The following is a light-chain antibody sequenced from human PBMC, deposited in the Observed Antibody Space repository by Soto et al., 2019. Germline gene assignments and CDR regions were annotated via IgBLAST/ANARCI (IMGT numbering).Light chain of an antibody. CDR1: QNVSNW. V-gene: IGKV1-5*03. CDR3: QQYSKEST. J-gene: IGKJ2*01. CDR2: KAS. Sequence: DVEMTQSPSTLPTSIGDRVTINCRASQNVSNWLAWYQQKPGKAPKLLIYKASRLESGVPSRFSAGGSGTVFTRTINSLQSDDFASYFCQQYSKESTFGQGTKLEIK.